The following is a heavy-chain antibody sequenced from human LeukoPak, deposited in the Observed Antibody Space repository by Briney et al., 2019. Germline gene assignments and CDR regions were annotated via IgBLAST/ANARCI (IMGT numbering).Heavy chain of an antibody. CDR3: ARDSTDYYDSSGYYWGPWFDP. CDR1: GFTFSSYA. J-gene: IGHJ5*02. D-gene: IGHD3-22*01. V-gene: IGHV3-30-3*01. Sequence: GGSLRLSCAASGFTFSSYAMHWVRQAPGKGLEWVAVISYDGSNKYYADSVKGRFTISRDNSKNTLYLQMNSLRAEDTAVYYCARDSTDYYDSSGYYWGPWFDPWSQGTLVTVSS. CDR2: ISYDGSNK.